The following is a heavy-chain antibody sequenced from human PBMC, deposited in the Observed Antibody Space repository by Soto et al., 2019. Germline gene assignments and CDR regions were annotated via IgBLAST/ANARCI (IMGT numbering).Heavy chain of an antibody. D-gene: IGHD3-22*01. J-gene: IGHJ4*02. Sequence: QVQLQESGPGLVKPSQTLSLTCTVSGGSISSGGYYWSWIRQHPGKGLEWIGYIYYSGSTYYNPSLESRLTISVDTSKNQFSLKLSSVTAAYTAVYYCARDDGSGCFDYWGQGTLVTVSS. CDR1: GGSISSGGYY. CDR2: IYYSGST. V-gene: IGHV4-31*03. CDR3: ARDDGSGCFDY.